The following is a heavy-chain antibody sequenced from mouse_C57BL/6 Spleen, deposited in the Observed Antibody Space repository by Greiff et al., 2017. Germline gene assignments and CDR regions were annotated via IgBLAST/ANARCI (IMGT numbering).Heavy chain of an antibody. CDR1: GFTFSDYY. CDR2: INYDGSST. J-gene: IGHJ4*01. Sequence: DVQLVESEGGLVQPGSSMKLSCTASGFTFSDYYMAWVRQVPEKGLEWVANINYDGSSTYYLDSLKSRFIISRDNAKNILYLQMSSLKSEDTATYYCAREGTGTAMDYWGQGTSVTVSS. CDR3: AREGTGTAMDY. V-gene: IGHV5-16*01. D-gene: IGHD4-1*01.